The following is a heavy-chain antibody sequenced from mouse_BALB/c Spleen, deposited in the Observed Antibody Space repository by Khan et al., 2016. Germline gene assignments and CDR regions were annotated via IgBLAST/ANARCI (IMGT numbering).Heavy chain of an antibody. J-gene: IGHJ3*01. CDR1: GYSITSDYA. V-gene: IGHV3-2*02. CDR2: INYSGDT. D-gene: IGHD1-1*02. CDR3: AREDYSWFSY. Sequence: VQLKESGPGLVKPSQSLSLTCTVTGYSITSDYAWNWIRQFPGNKLEWMGYINYSGDTHYNPSLNSRISITRDTSKNHFFLHLTSVTAEDTATYYCAREDYSWFSYWGQGTLVTVSA.